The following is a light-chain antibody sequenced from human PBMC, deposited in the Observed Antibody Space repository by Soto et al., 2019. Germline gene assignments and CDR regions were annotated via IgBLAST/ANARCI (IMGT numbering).Light chain of an antibody. V-gene: IGKV3-15*01. CDR3: QQYGTSPAT. CDR2: GAS. Sequence: DMVITQSPATLSVYPGERATLSCRASQSVSSNLAWYQQKPGQAPRLLIYGASTRATGIPARFSGSVSGTDFTLIISGLEPEDFAVYYCQQYGTSPATFGQGTRLE. J-gene: IGKJ5*01. CDR1: QSVSSN.